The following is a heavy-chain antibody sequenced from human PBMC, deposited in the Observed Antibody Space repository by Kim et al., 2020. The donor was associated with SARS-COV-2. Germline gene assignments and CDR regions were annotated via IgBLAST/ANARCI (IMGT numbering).Heavy chain of an antibody. D-gene: IGHD3-10*01. CDR2: ISSSGSTI. CDR3: ARGYYGSGSYYYYYYYGMDV. J-gene: IGHJ6*02. Sequence: GGSLRLSCAASGFTFSDYYMSWIRQAPGKGLEWVSYISSSGSTIYYADSVKGRFTISRDNAKNSLYLQMNSLRAEDTAVYYCARGYYGSGSYYYYYYYGMDVWGQGTTVTVSS. CDR1: GFTFSDYY. V-gene: IGHV3-11*01.